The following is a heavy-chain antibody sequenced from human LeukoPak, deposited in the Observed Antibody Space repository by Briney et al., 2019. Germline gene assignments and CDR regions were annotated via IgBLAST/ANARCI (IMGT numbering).Heavy chain of an antibody. V-gene: IGHV1-18*01. Sequence: ASVKVSCKASGYTFTNYATNWVRQAPGQGLEWMGWISAYNGNTNSAQKFQGRVTMTIDTSTTTAYMELRSLTSDDTAVYYCARDAIVAGATWYYYYYMDVWGKGTTVTVSS. CDR3: ARDAIVAGATWYYYYYMDV. J-gene: IGHJ6*03. D-gene: IGHD5-12*01. CDR2: ISAYNGNT. CDR1: GYTFTNYA.